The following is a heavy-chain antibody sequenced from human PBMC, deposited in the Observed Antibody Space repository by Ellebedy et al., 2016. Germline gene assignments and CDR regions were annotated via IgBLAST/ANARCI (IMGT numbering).Heavy chain of an antibody. V-gene: IGHV3-30*03. D-gene: IGHD2-2*03. Sequence: GGSLRLXCAASGFTFSSDGMHWVRQAPGKGLECVAVLSYDGSHEYYADSVKGRFTISRDNSKNTLFLLMNGLRAEDTAVYYCVRPGYCTSSGCQNWFDPWGQGTLVTVSS. CDR1: GFTFSSDG. J-gene: IGHJ5*02. CDR3: VRPGYCTSSGCQNWFDP. CDR2: LSYDGSHE.